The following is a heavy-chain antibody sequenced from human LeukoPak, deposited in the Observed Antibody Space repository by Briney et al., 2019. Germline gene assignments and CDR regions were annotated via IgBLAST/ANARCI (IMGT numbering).Heavy chain of an antibody. CDR1: GGSFSGYY. Sequence: SETLSLTCAVYGGSFSGYYWSWIRQPPGKGLEWIGEINHSGSTNYNPSLKNRVTISVDTSKNQFSLKLSSVTAADTAVYYCARGSITIFGVVMGPYYFDYWGQGTLVTVSS. V-gene: IGHV4-34*01. CDR2: INHSGST. J-gene: IGHJ4*02. D-gene: IGHD3-3*01. CDR3: ARGSITIFGVVMGPYYFDY.